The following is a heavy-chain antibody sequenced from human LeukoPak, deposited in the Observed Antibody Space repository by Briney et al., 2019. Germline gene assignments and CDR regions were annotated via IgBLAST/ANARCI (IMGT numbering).Heavy chain of an antibody. V-gene: IGHV4-59*08. CDR3: ARHLGFSDV. Sequence: SETLSLTCTVSGGSFSSHYWSWIRQPPGKGLEWIGYISYIGSTNYNPSLKSRVTISVDTSKNQFSLKLSSVTAADTAVYYCARHLGFSDVWGQGTTVTVSS. J-gene: IGHJ6*02. CDR2: ISYIGST. CDR1: GGSFSSHY.